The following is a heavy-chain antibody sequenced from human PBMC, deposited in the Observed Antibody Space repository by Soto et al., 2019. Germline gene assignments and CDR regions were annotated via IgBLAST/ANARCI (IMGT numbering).Heavy chain of an antibody. CDR1: GYTFTGYY. J-gene: IGHJ5*02. D-gene: IGHD3-3*01. Sequence: ASVKVSCKXSGYTFTGYYMNWVRQAPGQGLEWMGWINPNSGGTNYAQKFQGRVTMTRDTSISTAYMELSRLRSDDTAVYYCARDQIRFLEWLSPGSFDPWGQGTLVTVSS. CDR3: ARDQIRFLEWLSPGSFDP. CDR2: INPNSGGT. V-gene: IGHV1-2*02.